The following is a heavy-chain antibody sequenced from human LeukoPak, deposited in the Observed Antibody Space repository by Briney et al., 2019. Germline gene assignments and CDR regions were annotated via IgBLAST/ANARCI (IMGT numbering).Heavy chain of an antibody. Sequence: PGGSLRLSCTASGFTFSNYWMHWVRQAPGKGLVWVSRIRPDGSYTTYADSVKGRFTISRDNAKSTLYLQMNSLRVEDTAVYYCARPAVAGLRAGGYDYWGQGTLVTVSS. D-gene: IGHD6-19*01. CDR3: ARPAVAGLRAGGYDY. CDR1: GFTFSNYW. V-gene: IGHV3-74*01. CDR2: IRPDGSYT. J-gene: IGHJ4*02.